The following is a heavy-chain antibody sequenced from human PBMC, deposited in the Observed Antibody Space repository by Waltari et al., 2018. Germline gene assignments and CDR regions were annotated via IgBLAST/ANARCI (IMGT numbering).Heavy chain of an antibody. CDR1: GGSINSDDYY. J-gene: IGHJ4*02. CDR2: IYFSGTT. V-gene: IGHV4-30-4*01. D-gene: IGHD5-12*01. CDR3: AGSLRGYNPGDY. Sequence: QVQLQESGPGLVNPSQTLSLTCSVSGGSINSDDYYWSWVRQPLGKGLEWIGYIYFSGTTYFNPSLKSRVTMSMDTSKNQFTLHLTSVTAADTAVYYCAGSLRGYNPGDYWGQGTLITVSS.